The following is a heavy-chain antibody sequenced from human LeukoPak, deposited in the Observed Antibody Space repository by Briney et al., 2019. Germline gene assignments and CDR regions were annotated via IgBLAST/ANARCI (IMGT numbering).Heavy chain of an antibody. V-gene: IGHV3-7*01. CDR3: ARDGTYYDFWSGFYWLDY. J-gene: IGHJ4*02. Sequence: GSLRLSCAASGFTFSSYWMSWVRQAPGKGLEWVANIKQDGSEKYYVDSVKGRFTISRDNAKNSLYLQMNSLRAEDTAVYYCARDGTYYDFWSGFYWLDYWGQGTLVTVSS. CDR1: GFTFSSYW. CDR2: IKQDGSEK. D-gene: IGHD3-3*01.